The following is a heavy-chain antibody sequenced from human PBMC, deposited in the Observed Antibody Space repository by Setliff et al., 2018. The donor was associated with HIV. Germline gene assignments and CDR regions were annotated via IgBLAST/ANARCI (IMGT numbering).Heavy chain of an antibody. D-gene: IGHD3-10*01. V-gene: IGHV4-38-2*01. CDR1: GYSISSGYY. CDR2: IYQSGSS. Sequence: SETLSLTCAVSGYSISSGYYWGWIRQPPGKGLEWIGNIYQSGSSYSNPSLKSRVTISIDTSKNQFSLKLSSVTAADTAVYYCARVWGWDYGSESYDDYWGQGTLVTVSS. J-gene: IGHJ4*02. CDR3: ARVWGWDYGSESYDDY.